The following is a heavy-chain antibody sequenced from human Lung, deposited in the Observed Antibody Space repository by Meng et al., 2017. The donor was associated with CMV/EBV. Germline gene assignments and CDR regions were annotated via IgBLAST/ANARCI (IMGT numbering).Heavy chain of an antibody. D-gene: IGHD1-7*01. CDR1: GGSFSGYY. Sequence: SETLSLXCAVYGGSFSGYYWSWIRQPPGKGLEWIGEINHSGSTNYNPSLKSRVTISVDTSKNQFSLKLSSVTAADTAVYYCAREGITGTTGFDPWGQGTXVNGSS. V-gene: IGHV4-34*01. CDR3: AREGITGTTGFDP. J-gene: IGHJ5*02. CDR2: INHSGST.